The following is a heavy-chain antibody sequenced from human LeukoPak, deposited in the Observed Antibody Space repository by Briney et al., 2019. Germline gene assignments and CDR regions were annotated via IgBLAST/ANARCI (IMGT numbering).Heavy chain of an antibody. CDR2: IYYSGST. CDR1: GGSISSYY. Sequence: SETLSLTCTVSGGSISSYYWSWIRQSPGKGLEWNGYIYYSGSTNYNPSLKSRVTISVDTSKNQFSLKLSSVTAADTAVYYCARGPLEVAADYYGMGVWGQGTTVTVSS. D-gene: IGHD2-15*01. V-gene: IGHV4-59*01. CDR3: ARGPLEVAADYYGMGV. J-gene: IGHJ6*02.